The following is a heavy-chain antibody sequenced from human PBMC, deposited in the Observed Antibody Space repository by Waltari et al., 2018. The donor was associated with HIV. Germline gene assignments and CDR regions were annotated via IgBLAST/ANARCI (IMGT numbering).Heavy chain of an antibody. J-gene: IGHJ6*02. CDR2: IYHSGST. V-gene: IGHV4-38-2*02. CDR3: ARGPSGYYYYYGMDV. D-gene: IGHD6-25*01. Sequence: QVQLQESGPGLVKPSETLSLTCTVSGYSISSGYYWGWIRQPPGKGLEWIGSIYHSGSTYYNPSLKSRVTISVDTSKNQFSLKLSSVTAADTAVYYCARGPSGYYYYYGMDVWGQGTTVTVSS. CDR1: GYSISSGYY.